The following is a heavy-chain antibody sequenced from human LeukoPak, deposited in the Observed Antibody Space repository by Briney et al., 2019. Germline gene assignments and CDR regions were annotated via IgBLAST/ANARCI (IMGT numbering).Heavy chain of an antibody. V-gene: IGHV3-23*01. CDR2: ISGSGGGT. Sequence: PGGSLRLSCAASGFTFSSYAMSWVRQAPGKGLEWVSAISGSGGGTYYADSVKGRFAISRDNSKNTLYLQMTGLRAGDTAEYYCAKSLFTSATGTGRAFHIWGQGTMVTVSS. J-gene: IGHJ3*02. CDR3: AKSLFTSATGTGRAFHI. D-gene: IGHD1-1*01. CDR1: GFTFSSYA.